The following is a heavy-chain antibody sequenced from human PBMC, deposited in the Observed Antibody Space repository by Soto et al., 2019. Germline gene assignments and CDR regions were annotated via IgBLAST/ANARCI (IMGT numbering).Heavy chain of an antibody. D-gene: IGHD2-15*01. V-gene: IGHV4-34*01. J-gene: IGHJ5*02. CDR2: INHSGST. CDR3: ARAPSLVAATPVHRRNWFDP. Sequence: SETLSLTCAVYGGSFSGYYWSWIRQPPGKGLEWIGEINHSGSTNYNPSLKSRVTISVAKSKYQFSLKLSSVTAADTAVYYCARAPSLVAATPVHRRNWFDPWGQGTLVTVSS. CDR1: GGSFSGYY.